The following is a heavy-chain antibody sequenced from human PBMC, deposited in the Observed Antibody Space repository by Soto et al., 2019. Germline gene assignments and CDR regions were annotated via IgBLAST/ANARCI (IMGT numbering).Heavy chain of an antibody. CDR1: GGTFSSYA. V-gene: IGHV1-69*01. CDR2: IIPIFGTA. CDR3: APDPPITGTTGFDY. J-gene: IGHJ4*02. D-gene: IGHD1-7*01. Sequence: QVQLVQSGAEVKKPGSSVKVSCKVSGGTFSSYAISWVRQAPGQGLEWMGGIIPIFGTANYAQKFQGRVTITADESTSTAYMELSSLRSEDTAVYYCAPDPPITGTTGFDYWGQGTLVTVSS.